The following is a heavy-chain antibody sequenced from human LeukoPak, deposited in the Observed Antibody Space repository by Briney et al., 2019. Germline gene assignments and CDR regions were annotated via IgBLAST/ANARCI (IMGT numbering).Heavy chain of an antibody. J-gene: IGHJ3*02. CDR2: ISSSSSYI. D-gene: IGHD1-14*01. Sequence: GGSLRLSCAASGFTFSSYSMNWVRQAPGKGLEWVSSISSSSSYIYYADSVKGRFTISRDNAKNSLYLQMNSLRAEDTAVYYCAKDRNQNDAFDIWGQGTMVTVSS. CDR1: GFTFSSYS. V-gene: IGHV3-21*01. CDR3: AKDRNQNDAFDI.